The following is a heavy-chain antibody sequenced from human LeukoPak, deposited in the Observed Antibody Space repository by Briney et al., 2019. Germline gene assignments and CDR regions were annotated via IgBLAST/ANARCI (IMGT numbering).Heavy chain of an antibody. CDR1: GAPISSYH. CDR3: ARDGLYSYGYSYFDY. Sequence: SETLSLTCTVSGAPISSYHWSWIRQPAGKGLEWIGRFHISGSTNYNPSLKSRVTMSIDTSKNQFSLRLTSVTAADTAVYYCARDGLYSYGYSYFDYWGQGTLVTVFS. D-gene: IGHD5-18*01. J-gene: IGHJ4*02. V-gene: IGHV4-4*07. CDR2: FHISGST.